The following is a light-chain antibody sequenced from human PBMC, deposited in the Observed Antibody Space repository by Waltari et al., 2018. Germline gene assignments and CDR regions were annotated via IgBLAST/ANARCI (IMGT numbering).Light chain of an antibody. CDR3: QHYVSLPAT. V-gene: IGKV3-20*01. CDR1: QSVSRT. J-gene: IGKJ1*01. CDR2: GAS. Sequence: EIVLTQSPGSLSSSPGERVTLSCRASQSVSRTLAWYQQKPGQAPRLLIFGASNRATGIPDRFSGSGSGTDFSLTISRLEPGDFAVYYCQHYVSLPATFGQGTKVEIK.